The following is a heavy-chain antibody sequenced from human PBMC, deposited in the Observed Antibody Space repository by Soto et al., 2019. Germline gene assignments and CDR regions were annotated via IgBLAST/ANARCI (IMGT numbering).Heavy chain of an antibody. D-gene: IGHD3-10*01. CDR1: GGSISSYY. J-gene: IGHJ5*02. Sequence: QVQLRESGPGLVKPSETLSLTCTVSGGSISSYYWSWIRQPPGKGLEWIGYIYYSGSTNYNPSLXGRSTVPVDTXXNXFXXRLGSVTAADTAVYYCARNVLLWFGEGGGPSWFDPWGQGTLVTVSS. V-gene: IGHV4-59*01. CDR3: ARNVLLWFGEGGGPSWFDP. CDR2: IYYSGST.